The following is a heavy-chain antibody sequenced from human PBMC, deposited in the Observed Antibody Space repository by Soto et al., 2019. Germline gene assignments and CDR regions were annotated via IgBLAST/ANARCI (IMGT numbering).Heavy chain of an antibody. CDR3: ARLDTAMVNDASDI. J-gene: IGHJ3*02. Sequence: PGESLKISCKRTGYSFTSYWISWLRQMPGKGLEWMGRIDPSDSYTNYSPSFQGHVTISADKSISTAYLQWGSLKASDTAMYYCARLDTAMVNDASDIWGQGTMVTVSS. CDR2: IDPSDSYT. D-gene: IGHD5-18*01. CDR1: GYSFTSYW. V-gene: IGHV5-10-1*01.